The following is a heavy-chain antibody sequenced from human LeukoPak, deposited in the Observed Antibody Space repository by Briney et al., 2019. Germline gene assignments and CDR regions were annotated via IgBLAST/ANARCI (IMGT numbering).Heavy chain of an antibody. CDR3: ARDSESGGRNDILTAYSY. D-gene: IGHD3-9*01. CDR1: GYSISSGYY. CDR2: IYHSGST. V-gene: IGHV4-38-2*02. J-gene: IGHJ4*02. Sequence: KASETLSLTCTVSGYSISSGYYWGWIRQPPGKGLEWIGSIYHSGSTYYNPSLKSRVTISIDTSKNQFSLKLISVTAADTAVYYCARDSESGGRNDILTAYSYWGQGTLVTVSS.